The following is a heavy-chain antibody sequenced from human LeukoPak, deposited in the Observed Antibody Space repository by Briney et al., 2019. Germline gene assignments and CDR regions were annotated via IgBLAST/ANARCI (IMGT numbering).Heavy chain of an antibody. CDR2: ISTSSTYI. CDR3: ARDLVAVAYPNWFDP. J-gene: IGHJ5*02. Sequence: GGSLRLSCAASGFTFSSYSMNWVRQAPGKGLEWVSSISTSSTYIYYGDSVKGRSTISRDNAKNSLYLQMNSLRAEDTAVYYCARDLVAVAYPNWFDPWGQGTLVTVSS. CDR1: GFTFSSYS. D-gene: IGHD6-19*01. V-gene: IGHV3-21*01.